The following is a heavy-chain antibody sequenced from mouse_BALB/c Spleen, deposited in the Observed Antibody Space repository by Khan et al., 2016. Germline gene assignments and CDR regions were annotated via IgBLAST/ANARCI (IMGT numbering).Heavy chain of an antibody. Sequence: EVELVESGGGLVQPGGSRKLSCAASGFTFSSFGMHWVRQAPEKGLEWVAYISRGSTTIYYADTVKGRFTISRDNPTNSLFLQMTSLRSDDTAMYYCARIGLGRNYAMDYWGQGTSVTVSS. CDR1: GFTFSSFG. CDR2: ISRGSTTI. D-gene: IGHD4-1*01. V-gene: IGHV5-17*02. J-gene: IGHJ4*01. CDR3: ARIGLGRNYAMDY.